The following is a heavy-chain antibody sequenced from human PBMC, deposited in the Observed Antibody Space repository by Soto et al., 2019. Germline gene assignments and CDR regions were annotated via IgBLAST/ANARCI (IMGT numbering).Heavy chain of an antibody. D-gene: IGHD6-13*01. CDR3: ARDVAAADY. Sequence: QVQLVQSGAEEKKPGASVKVSCKASGYTFTSYAMHWVRQAPGQRLEWMGWINAGNGNTKHSRKLKGRVTITRDTSASTAYMELSSLRSEDTAVYYCARDVAAADYGGQGTLVTVSS. CDR1: GYTFTSYA. V-gene: IGHV1-3*05. J-gene: IGHJ4*02. CDR2: INAGNGNT.